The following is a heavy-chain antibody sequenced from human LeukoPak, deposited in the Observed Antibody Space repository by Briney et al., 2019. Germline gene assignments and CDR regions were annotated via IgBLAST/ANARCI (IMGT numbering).Heavy chain of an antibody. V-gene: IGHV4-34*01. Sequence: PSETLSLTCAVYGGSFSGYYWSWIRQPPGKGLEWIGEINHSGSTNYNPSLKSRVTISVDTSKNQFSLKLSSVTAADTAVYYCARGADYYGSSGYLVDWFDPWGQGTLVTVSS. CDR3: ARGADYYGSSGYLVDWFDP. CDR2: INHSGST. J-gene: IGHJ5*02. CDR1: GGSFSGYY. D-gene: IGHD3-22*01.